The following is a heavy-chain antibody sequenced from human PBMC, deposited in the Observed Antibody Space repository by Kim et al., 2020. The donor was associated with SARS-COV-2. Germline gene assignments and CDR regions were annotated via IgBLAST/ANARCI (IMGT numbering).Heavy chain of an antibody. Sequence: GGSLRLSCAASGFTFSSYAMHWVRQAPGKGLEWVAVISYDGSNKYYADSVKGRFTISRDNSKNTLYLQMNSLRAEDTAVYYCARDQNAGFDYWGQGTLVTVSS. CDR3: ARDQNAGFDY. V-gene: IGHV3-30-3*01. J-gene: IGHJ4*02. CDR1: GFTFSSYA. D-gene: IGHD6-13*01. CDR2: ISYDGSNK.